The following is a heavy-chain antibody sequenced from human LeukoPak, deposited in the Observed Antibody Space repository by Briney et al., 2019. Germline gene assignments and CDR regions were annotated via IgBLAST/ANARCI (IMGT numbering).Heavy chain of an antibody. Sequence: GGSLRLSCAASGFTFSSYGMHWVRQAPGKGLEWVAVISYDGSNKYYADSVKGRFTISRDNSKSTLYLQMNSLRAEDTAVYYCAKGDGYGGNSGDYWGQGTLVTVSS. CDR2: ISYDGSNK. J-gene: IGHJ4*02. CDR1: GFTFSSYG. D-gene: IGHD4-23*01. CDR3: AKGDGYGGNSGDY. V-gene: IGHV3-30*18.